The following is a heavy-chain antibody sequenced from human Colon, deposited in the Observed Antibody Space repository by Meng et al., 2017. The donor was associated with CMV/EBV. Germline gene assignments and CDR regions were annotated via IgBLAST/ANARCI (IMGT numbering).Heavy chain of an antibody. J-gene: IGHJ6*02. CDR1: GDSISDNY. Sequence: SEPLSLTCTVSGDSISDNYWSWIRQSPGKGLEWIGYVYYSGSTRYNPSLGGRVGISIDTPRNRFSLKLRSVTAADTATYYCAREKGDYYYGMDVWGQGTTVTVSS. V-gene: IGHV4-59*01. CDR3: AREKGDYYYGMDV. D-gene: IGHD1-26*01. CDR2: VYYSGST.